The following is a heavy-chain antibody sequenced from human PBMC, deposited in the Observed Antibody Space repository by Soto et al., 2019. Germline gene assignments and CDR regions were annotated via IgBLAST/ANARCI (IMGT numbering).Heavy chain of an antibody. CDR2: IYYSGST. V-gene: IGHV4-59*01. Sequence: QVQLQESGPGLVKPSETLSLTCTVSGGSISSYYWSWIRQPPGKGLEWIGYIYYSGSTNYNPSLKSRVTISVDTSKNHFTLELSSVTAADTAVYYCARNLDTAAAGLDYWGQGTLVTVSS. D-gene: IGHD6-13*01. CDR1: GGSISSYY. J-gene: IGHJ4*02. CDR3: ARNLDTAAAGLDY.